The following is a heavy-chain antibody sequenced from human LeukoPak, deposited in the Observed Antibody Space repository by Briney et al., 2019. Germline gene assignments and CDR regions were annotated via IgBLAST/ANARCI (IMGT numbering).Heavy chain of an antibody. CDR3: ARGDSSIIDP. J-gene: IGHJ5*02. CDR1: GGTFSSYA. CDR2: IIPILGIA. D-gene: IGHD3-22*01. V-gene: IGHV1-69*04. Sequence: SVRVSCKASGGTFSSYAISWVRQAPGQGLEWMGRIIPILGIANYAQKFQGRVTITADKSTSTAYMELSSLRSEDTAVYYCARGDSSIIDPWGQGTLVTVSS.